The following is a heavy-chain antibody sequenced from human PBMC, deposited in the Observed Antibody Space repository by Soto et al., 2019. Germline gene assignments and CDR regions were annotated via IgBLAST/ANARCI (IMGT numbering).Heavy chain of an antibody. CDR3: ASDLHYGSGSSDY. V-gene: IGHV3-21*01. J-gene: IGHJ4*02. D-gene: IGHD3-10*01. Sequence: GGSLRLSCAASGFTFSSYSMNWVRQAPGKGLEWVSSISSSSSYIYYADSVKGRFTISRDNAKNSLYLQMNSLRAEDTAVYYCASDLHYGSGSSDYWGQGTLVTVSS. CDR1: GFTFSSYS. CDR2: ISSSSSYI.